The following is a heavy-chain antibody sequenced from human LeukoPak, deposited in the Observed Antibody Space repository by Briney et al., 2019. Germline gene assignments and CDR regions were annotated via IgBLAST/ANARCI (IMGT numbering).Heavy chain of an antibody. V-gene: IGHV1-2*02. CDR1: GYTFTGYY. CDR3: ARGRSGIEWYYFDY. J-gene: IGHJ4*02. CDR2: INPNSGGT. D-gene: IGHD1-26*01. Sequence: ASVKGSCKASGYTFTGYYMHWVRQAPGQGLEWMGWINPNSGGTNYAQKFQGRVTMTRDTSISTAYMELSRLRSDDTAVYYCARGRSGIEWYYFDYWGQGTLVTVSS.